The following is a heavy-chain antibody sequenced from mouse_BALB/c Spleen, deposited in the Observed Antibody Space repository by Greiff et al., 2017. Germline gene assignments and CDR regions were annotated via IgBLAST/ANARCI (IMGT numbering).Heavy chain of an antibody. CDR1: GYSITSGYY. D-gene: IGHD2-10*02. CDR2: ISYDGSN. J-gene: IGHJ4*01. Sequence: EVQLQESGPGLVKPSQSLSLTCSVTGYSITSGYYWNWIRQFPGNKLEWMGYISYDGSNNYNPSLKNRISITRDTSKNQFFLKLNSVTTEDTATYYCARGYGKGEYAMDYWGQGTSVTVSS. V-gene: IGHV3-6*02. CDR3: ARGYGKGEYAMDY.